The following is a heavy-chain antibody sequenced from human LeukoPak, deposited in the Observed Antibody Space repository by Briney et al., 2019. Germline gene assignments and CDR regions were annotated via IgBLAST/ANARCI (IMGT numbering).Heavy chain of an antibody. Sequence: ASVKVSRKASGNSFSSYVMNWVRQAPAQGLEWMGWINTNSGNPTYAQAFTGRFVLSLDSSVSTAYLQISSLKAKDTAVYYCATYGSRSSIYGMDDWGQGTTVTVSS. CDR3: ATYGSRSSIYGMDD. J-gene: IGHJ6*02. D-gene: IGHD3-10*01. CDR1: GNSFSSYV. CDR2: INTNSGNP. V-gene: IGHV7-4-1*02.